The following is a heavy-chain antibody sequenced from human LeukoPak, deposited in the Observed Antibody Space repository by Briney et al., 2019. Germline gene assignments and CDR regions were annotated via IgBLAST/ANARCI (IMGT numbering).Heavy chain of an antibody. D-gene: IGHD5-18*01. V-gene: IGHV3-74*01. Sequence: GGSLRLSCAASGFTFSSYWMHWVRQAPGKGLVWVSRINSDGSSTSYANSVKGRFTISRDNAKNTLYLQMNGLRAEDTAVYYCARSAMVTHFYYYYYMDVWGKGPRSPSP. CDR1: GFTFSSYW. CDR3: ARSAMVTHFYYYYYMDV. J-gene: IGHJ6*03. CDR2: INSDGSST.